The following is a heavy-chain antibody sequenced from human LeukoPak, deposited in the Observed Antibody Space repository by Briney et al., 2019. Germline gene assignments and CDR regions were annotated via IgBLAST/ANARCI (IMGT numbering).Heavy chain of an antibody. D-gene: IGHD3-22*01. CDR3: ARHPPYYDDSSGYYSGNAFDI. Sequence: SETLSLTCAVSVGSISSSSHYWGCIRQPPGKWLAWIWSLDNSVTPYYNPSLMSRVTISVDTSKNQFSLKLSSVTAADTAMYYCARHPPYYDDSSGYYSGNAFDIWGQGTMVTVSS. V-gene: IGHV4-39*01. CDR2: LDNSVTP. CDR1: VGSISSSSHY. J-gene: IGHJ3*02.